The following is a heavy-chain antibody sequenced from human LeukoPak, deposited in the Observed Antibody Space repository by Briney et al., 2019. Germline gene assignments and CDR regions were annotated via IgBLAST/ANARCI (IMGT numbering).Heavy chain of an antibody. Sequence: PSETLSLTCTVSGYSISSGYYWGWIRQPPGKGLEWIGYIYYSGSTNYNPSLKSRVTISVDTSKNQFSLKLSSVTAADTAVYYCARGGSSWIYYYYYMDVWGKGTTVTVSS. CDR2: IYYSGST. D-gene: IGHD6-13*01. J-gene: IGHJ6*03. CDR3: ARGGSSWIYYYYYMDV. CDR1: GYSISSGYY. V-gene: IGHV4-38-2*02.